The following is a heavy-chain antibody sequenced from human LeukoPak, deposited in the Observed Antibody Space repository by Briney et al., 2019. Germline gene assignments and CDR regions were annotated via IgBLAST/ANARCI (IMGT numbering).Heavy chain of an antibody. Sequence: GGSLRLSCAASGFTFSSYGMHWVRQAPGKGLEWVAVIWYDGSNKYYGDSVKGRFTISRDNSKKTLYLQMNSLRVEDTAVYYCARGDGYNDAEYLQHWGQGTMVTVS. CDR3: ARGDGYNDAEYLQH. J-gene: IGHJ1*01. D-gene: IGHD5-24*01. V-gene: IGHV3-33*01. CDR1: GFTFSSYG. CDR2: IWYDGSNK.